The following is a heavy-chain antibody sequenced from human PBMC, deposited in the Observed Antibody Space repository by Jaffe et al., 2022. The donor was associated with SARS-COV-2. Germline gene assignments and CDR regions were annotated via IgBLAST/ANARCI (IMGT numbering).Heavy chain of an antibody. D-gene: IGHD2-15*01. J-gene: IGHJ5*02. CDR3: ANLGSRVVVAAKVT. CDR1: GFTFSNYA. CDR2: ITGSGDST. Sequence: EVQLVESGGGLVQPGGSLRLSCAASGFTFSNYAMSWVRQAPGKGLESVSGITGSGDSTDYADSVKGRFTISRDNSRNTLFLQMNSLRVEDTAVYYCANLGSRVVVAAKVTWGQGALVTVSS. V-gene: IGHV3-23*04.